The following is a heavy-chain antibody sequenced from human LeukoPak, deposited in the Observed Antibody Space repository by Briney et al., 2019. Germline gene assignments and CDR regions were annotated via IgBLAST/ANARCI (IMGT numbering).Heavy chain of an antibody. Sequence: PGGSQRLSCEASGFTFSSYAMGWVRQAPGKGLEWVSVTSESGGSTHYADSVKGRFTIYRDNAKNSLYLQMNSLRAEDTALYYCAKDPNPYSSSWYGYFDYWGQGTLVTVSS. CDR3: AKDPNPYSSSWYGYFDY. V-gene: IGHV3-23*01. D-gene: IGHD6-13*01. CDR1: GFTFSSYA. J-gene: IGHJ4*02. CDR2: TSESGGST.